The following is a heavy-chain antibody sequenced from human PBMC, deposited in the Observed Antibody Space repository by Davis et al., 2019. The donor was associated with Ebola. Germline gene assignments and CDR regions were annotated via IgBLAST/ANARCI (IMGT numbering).Heavy chain of an antibody. V-gene: IGHV1-8*02. J-gene: IGHJ5*02. CDR3: ARGHDYSNYNTKLWFDP. D-gene: IGHD4-11*01. CDR1: GYTFTGYY. Sequence: ASVKVSCKASGYTFTGYYMHWVRQAPGQGLEWMGWINPNSGNTGYAQKFQGRVTMTRNTYISTAYMELSSLRSEDTAMYYCARGHDYSNYNTKLWFDPWGQGTLVTVSS. CDR2: INPNSGNT.